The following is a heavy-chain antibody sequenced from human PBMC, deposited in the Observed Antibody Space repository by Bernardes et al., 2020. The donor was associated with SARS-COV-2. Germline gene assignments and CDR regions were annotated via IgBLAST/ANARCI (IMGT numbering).Heavy chain of an antibody. D-gene: IGHD2-2*01. V-gene: IGHV1-24*01. CDR2: FDPEDGET. CDR3: ATGSPHCSSTSCYPNWFDP. J-gene: IGHJ5*02. CDR1: GYTLTEVS. Sequence: ASVKVSCMVSGYTLTEVSMHWVRQAPGKGLEWMGGFDPEDGETIYAQKFQGRVTMTEDTSTDTAYMELSSLRSEDTAVYYCATGSPHCSSTSCYPNWFDPWGQGTLVTVSS.